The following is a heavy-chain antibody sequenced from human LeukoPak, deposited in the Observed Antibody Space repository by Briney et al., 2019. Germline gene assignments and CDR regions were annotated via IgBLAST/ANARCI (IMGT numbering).Heavy chain of an antibody. V-gene: IGHV1-18*01. CDR3: ASASSPYYYYGMDV. CDR2: ISAYNGNT. CDR1: GYTFTSYG. Sequence: ASVTVSCKASGYTFTSYGISWVRQAPGQGLEWMGWISAYNGNTNYAQKLQGRVTMTTDTSTSTAYMELRSLRSDDTAVYYCASASSPYYYYGMDVWGQGTTVTVSS. D-gene: IGHD2-2*01. J-gene: IGHJ6*02.